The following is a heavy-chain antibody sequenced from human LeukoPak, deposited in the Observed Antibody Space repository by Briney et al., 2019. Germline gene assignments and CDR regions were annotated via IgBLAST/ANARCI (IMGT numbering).Heavy chain of an antibody. CDR2: IYHSGST. J-gene: IGHJ4*02. CDR1: GGSISSGGYY. CDR3: ARARAGSSWYGY. D-gene: IGHD6-13*01. Sequence: PSQTLSLTCTVSGGSISSGGYYWSWIRQPPGKGPEWIGYIYHSGSTNYNPSLKSRVTISVDTSKNQFSLKLSSVTAADTAVYYCARARAGSSWYGYWGQGTLVTVSS. V-gene: IGHV4-30-2*01.